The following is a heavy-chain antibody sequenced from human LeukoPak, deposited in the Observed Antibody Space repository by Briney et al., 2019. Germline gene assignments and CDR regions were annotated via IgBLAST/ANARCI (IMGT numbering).Heavy chain of an antibody. CDR1: GFTFSNAW. CDR3: STSTSSGYYGGSQH. D-gene: IGHD3-22*01. V-gene: IGHV3-15*01. Sequence: GGSLRLSCAASGFTFSNAWMSWVRQSPGKGLEWVGRIKSKTDGGTTDYAAPVKGRFTISRDDSKNTLYLQMNSLKTEDTAVYYCSTSTSSGYYGGSQHWGQGTLVTVSS. J-gene: IGHJ1*01. CDR2: IKSKTDGGTT.